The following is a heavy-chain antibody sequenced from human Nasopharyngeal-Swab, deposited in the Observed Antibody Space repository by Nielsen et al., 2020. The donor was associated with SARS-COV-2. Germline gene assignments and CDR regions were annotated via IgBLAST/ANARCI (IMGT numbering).Heavy chain of an antibody. CDR2: IDTVAGIT. V-gene: IGHV3-74*01. Sequence: GESLKISCAASGFSFSSYWMHWVRRAPGKGLGWVSRIDTVAGITDYADSVKGRFTIFRDNARNTLYLQMNRLRAEDTAVYFCASDLGGIGAFWGQGALVTVSS. D-gene: IGHD3-16*01. CDR3: ASDLGGIGAF. CDR1: GFSFSSYW. J-gene: IGHJ4*02.